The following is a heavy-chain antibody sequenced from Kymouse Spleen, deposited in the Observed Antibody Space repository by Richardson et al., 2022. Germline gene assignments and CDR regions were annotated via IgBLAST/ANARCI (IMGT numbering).Heavy chain of an antibody. D-gene: IGHD1-7*01. Sequence: QVQLQQWGAGLLKPSETLSLTCAVYGGSFSGYYWSWIRQPPGKGLEWIGEINHSGSTNYNPSLKSRVTISVDTSKNQFSLKLSSVTAADTAVYYCARGDNWNYEDYYGMDVWGQGTTVTVSS. CDR1: GGSFSGYY. J-gene: IGHJ6*02. V-gene: IGHV4-34*01. CDR3: ARGDNWNYEDYYGMDV. CDR2: INHSGST.